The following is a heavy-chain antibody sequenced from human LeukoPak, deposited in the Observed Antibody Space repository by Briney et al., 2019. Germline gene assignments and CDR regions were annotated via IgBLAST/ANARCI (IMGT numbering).Heavy chain of an antibody. Sequence: SLRLSCAASGFTFSSYWMHWVRQAPGKGLVWVSRINSDGSSTSYADSVKGRFTISRDNAKNTLYLQMNSLRVEDTAVYYCAGGYSYSLCFDYWGQGTLVTVSS. CDR2: INSDGSST. V-gene: IGHV3-74*01. D-gene: IGHD5-18*01. CDR3: AGGYSYSLCFDY. CDR1: GFTFSSYW. J-gene: IGHJ4*02.